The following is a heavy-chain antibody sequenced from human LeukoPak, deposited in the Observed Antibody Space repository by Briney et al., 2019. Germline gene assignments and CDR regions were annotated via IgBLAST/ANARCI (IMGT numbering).Heavy chain of an antibody. CDR3: AGATWGPDGDY. CDR2: IYHSGST. V-gene: IGHV4-30-2*01. J-gene: IGHJ4*02. CDR1: GDSISSGGYY. Sequence: PSETLSLTCTVSGDSISSGGYYWSWIRQPPGKGLEWIGYIYHSGSTNYNPSLKSRVTISVDTSKNQFSLKLSSVTAADTAVYYCAGATWGPDGDYWGQGTLVTVSS. D-gene: IGHD5-12*01.